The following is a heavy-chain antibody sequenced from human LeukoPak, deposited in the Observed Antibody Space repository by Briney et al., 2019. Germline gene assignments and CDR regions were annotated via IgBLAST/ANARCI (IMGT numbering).Heavy chain of an antibody. CDR2: MNPNSGNT. J-gene: IGHJ6*03. Sequence: ASVKVSCKASGYTFTSYDINWVRQATGQGLEWMGWMNPNSGNTGYAQKFQGRVTITRNTSISTAYMELSSLRSEDTAVYYCARVHKVPRINYYMDVWGKGTTVTVSS. CDR1: GYTFTSYD. D-gene: IGHD2-15*01. CDR3: ARVHKVPRINYYMDV. V-gene: IGHV1-8*03.